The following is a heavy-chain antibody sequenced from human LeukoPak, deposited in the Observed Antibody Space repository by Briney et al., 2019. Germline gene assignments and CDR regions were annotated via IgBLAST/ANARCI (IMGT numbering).Heavy chain of an antibody. CDR2: ISGSGGST. CDR1: GFTFSSYA. V-gene: IGHV3-23*01. CDR3: AKTPYGGTVGYFDY. D-gene: IGHD4/OR15-4a*01. J-gene: IGHJ4*02. Sequence: PGGSLRLSCAASGFTFSSYAMSWVRQAPGKGLEWVSAISGSGGSTYYADSVKGRFTISRDNSKNTLYLQMNSPRAEDTAVYYCAKTPYGGTVGYFDYWGQGTLVTVSS.